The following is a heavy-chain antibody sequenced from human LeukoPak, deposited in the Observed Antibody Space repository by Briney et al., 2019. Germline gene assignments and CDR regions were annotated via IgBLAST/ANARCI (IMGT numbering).Heavy chain of an antibody. Sequence: GSSVKVSCKASGYTFTGYYMHWVRQALGQGLEWMGWINPNSGGTNYAQKFQGRVTMTRDTSISTAYMELSRLRSDDTAVYYCARGLVVPATPEFDYWGQGTLVTVSP. J-gene: IGHJ4*02. CDR1: GYTFTGYY. CDR2: INPNSGGT. V-gene: IGHV1-2*02. D-gene: IGHD2-2*01. CDR3: ARGLVVPATPEFDY.